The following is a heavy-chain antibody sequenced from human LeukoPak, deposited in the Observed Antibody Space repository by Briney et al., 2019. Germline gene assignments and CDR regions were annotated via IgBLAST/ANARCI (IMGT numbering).Heavy chain of an antibody. Sequence: HAGGFLRLFCAAFGFTFSSLEMPWVRQANGKGLEWVSVIGTAGDTYYPGSVKGRFTISRENAKNSLYLQMNSLRAEDTAVYYCARGYCSGGSCYPFDYWGQGTLVTVSS. CDR3: ARGYCSGGSCYPFDY. CDR2: IGTAGDT. D-gene: IGHD2-15*01. J-gene: IGHJ4*02. CDR1: GFTFSSLE. V-gene: IGHV3-13*01.